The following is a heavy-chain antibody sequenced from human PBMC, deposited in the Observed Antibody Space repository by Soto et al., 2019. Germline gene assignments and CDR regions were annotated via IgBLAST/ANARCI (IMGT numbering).Heavy chain of an antibody. Sequence: GASVKVSCKASGYTFSNYGIAWVRQAPGQGLEWVGWINAYRGNTNYALKVQGRVTMTRDTSTSTVYMELSSLRSEDTAVYYCARDGVELWQQLVGLYGMDVWGQGTTVTVSS. CDR1: GYTFSNYG. CDR3: ARDGVELWQQLVGLYGMDV. CDR2: INAYRGNT. V-gene: IGHV1-18*01. D-gene: IGHD6-13*01. J-gene: IGHJ6*02.